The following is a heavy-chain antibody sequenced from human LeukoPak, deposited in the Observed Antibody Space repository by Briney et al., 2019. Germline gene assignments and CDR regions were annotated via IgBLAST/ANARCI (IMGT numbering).Heavy chain of an antibody. V-gene: IGHV3-7*05. CDR2: INEDGTDK. J-gene: IGHJ4*02. CDR1: GFTFSSSW. Sequence: GGSLRLSCAASGFTFSSSWMTWVRQAPGKGLEWVAHINEDGTDKYYVDSVTGRFTISRDNTKNSPYLQMSSLRDEDTAVYYCATWSNAWEFDYWGQGALVSVSS. D-gene: IGHD1-26*01. CDR3: ATWSNAWEFDY.